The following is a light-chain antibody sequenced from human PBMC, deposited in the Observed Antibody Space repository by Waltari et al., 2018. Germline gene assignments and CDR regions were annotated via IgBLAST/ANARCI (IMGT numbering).Light chain of an antibody. V-gene: IGLV4-69*01. CDR2: ALSDGTH. Sequence: HRREKDPRHVTKALSDGTHSKGSQTPARFSGSSFGAEHYLTMSSLQAEDEADYYCQIGDRGTWVFGGGTKLTVL. CDR3: QIGDRGTWV. J-gene: IGLJ3*02.